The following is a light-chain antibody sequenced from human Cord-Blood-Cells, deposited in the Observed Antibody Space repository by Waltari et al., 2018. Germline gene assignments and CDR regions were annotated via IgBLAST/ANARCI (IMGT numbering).Light chain of an antibody. V-gene: IGKV3-15*01. J-gene: IGKJ1*01. CDR1: QSVSSN. CDR3: QQYNNWPRT. CDR2: GAS. Sequence: EIVMTQSPATLSVSPGERATLSCRASQSVSSNLAWYQQKPGQAPRLLIYGASTRATGIPARFSGSGSGTEFTLTISSLRSEDCAVYYCQQYNNWPRTFGQGTKVESK.